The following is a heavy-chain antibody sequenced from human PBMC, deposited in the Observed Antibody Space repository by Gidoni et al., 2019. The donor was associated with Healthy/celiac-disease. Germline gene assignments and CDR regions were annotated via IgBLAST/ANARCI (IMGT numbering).Heavy chain of an antibody. CDR2: IKSKTDGGTT. CDR1: GFTFSNAW. D-gene: IGHD3-10*01. Sequence: EVQLVESGGGLVKPGGSIRLSCAASGFTFSNAWLNWVRQAPGKGLEWVGRIKSKTDGGTTDYAAPVKGRFTISRDDSKNTLYLQMNSLKTEDTAVYYCTTDLHTEEMVRDPHYYGMDVWGQGTTVTVSS. J-gene: IGHJ6*02. CDR3: TTDLHTEEMVRDPHYYGMDV. V-gene: IGHV3-15*07.